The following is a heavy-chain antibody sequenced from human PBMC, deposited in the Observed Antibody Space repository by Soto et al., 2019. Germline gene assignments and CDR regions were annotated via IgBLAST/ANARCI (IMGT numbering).Heavy chain of an antibody. CDR1: GGSISSGGYY. J-gene: IGHJ3*02. CDR3: ARATLVGANFDDFDT. Sequence: PSETLSLTCTVSGGSISSGGYYWSWIRQHPGKGLEWIGYIYYSGSTYYNPSLKSRVTISVDTSKNQFSLKLSSVTAADTAVYYCARATLVGANFDDFDTWGQGTMVTVS. V-gene: IGHV4-31*03. CDR2: IYYSGST. D-gene: IGHD1-26*01.